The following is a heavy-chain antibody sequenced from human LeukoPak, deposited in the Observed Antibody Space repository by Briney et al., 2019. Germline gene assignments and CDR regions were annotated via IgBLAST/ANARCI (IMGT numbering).Heavy chain of an antibody. J-gene: IGHJ3*02. V-gene: IGHV4-4*02. D-gene: IGHD6-19*01. CDR3: ARVDIRSGWYGLSCDAFDI. CDR1: GGSISSSNW. CDR2: IYHSGST. Sequence: PSETLSLTCAVSGGSISSSNWWSWVRQPPGKGLEWIGEIYHSGSTNYNPSLKSRVTISVDKSKNQFSLKLSSVTAADTAVYYCARVDIRSGWYGLSCDAFDIWGQGTMVTVSS.